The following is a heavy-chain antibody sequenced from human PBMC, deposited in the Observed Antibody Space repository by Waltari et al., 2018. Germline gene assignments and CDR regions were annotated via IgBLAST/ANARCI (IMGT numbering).Heavy chain of an antibody. J-gene: IGHJ5*02. D-gene: IGHD2-15*01. V-gene: IGHV4-34*01. CDR2: INHSGST. CDR1: GGSFSGYY. CDR3: AREEVYCSGGSCYSLYGWFDT. Sequence: QEQLQQWGEGLLTPSETLSLTCAVYGGSFSGYYWSWIRHAPRKALEWIGEINHSGSTNYNPSLKSRVTISVDTSKNQFSLKLSSVTAADTAVYYCAREEVYCSGGSCYSLYGWFDTWGQGTLVTVSS.